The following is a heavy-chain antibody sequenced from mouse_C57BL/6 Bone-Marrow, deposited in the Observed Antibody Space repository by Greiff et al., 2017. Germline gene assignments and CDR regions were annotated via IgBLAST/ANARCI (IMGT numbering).Heavy chain of an antibody. CDR3: TVELRLAY. J-gene: IGHJ3*01. D-gene: IGHD3-2*02. CDR2: IRLKSDNYAT. Sequence: DVKLVESGGGLVQPGGSMKLPCVSSVFTFSHYWMNWVRQSPEKGLEWVAQIRLKSDNYATHYAESVKGRFTISRDDSKSGVYLQMNNLRAEDTGIYYCTVELRLAYWGQGTLVTVSA. CDR1: VFTFSHYW. V-gene: IGHV6-3*01.